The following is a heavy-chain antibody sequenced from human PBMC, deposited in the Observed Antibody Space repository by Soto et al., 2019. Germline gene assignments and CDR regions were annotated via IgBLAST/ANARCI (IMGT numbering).Heavy chain of an antibody. J-gene: IGHJ6*02. CDR1: GGTFSSYA. CDR3: ARVAIFGVVLDGMDV. Sequence: SVKVSCKASGGTFSSYAISWVRQAPGQGLEWMGGIIPIFGTANYAQKFQGRVTITADESTSTAYMELSRLRSEDTAVYYCARVAIFGVVLDGMDVWGQGTTVTVSS. D-gene: IGHD3-3*01. V-gene: IGHV1-69*13. CDR2: IIPIFGTA.